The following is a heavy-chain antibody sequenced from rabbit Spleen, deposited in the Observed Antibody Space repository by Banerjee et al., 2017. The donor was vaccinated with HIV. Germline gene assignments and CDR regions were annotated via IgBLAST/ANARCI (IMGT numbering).Heavy chain of an antibody. CDR3: ARDTASSFSSYGMDL. V-gene: IGHV1S40*01. CDR1: GFSFSSSYY. D-gene: IGHD8-1*01. J-gene: IGHJ6*01. Sequence: QSLEESGGGLVKPGASLTLTCTASGFSFSSSYYMYWVRQAPGKGLEWIACINIVTGKSVYASWAKGRFTMSRTSSTAVTLQMTSLTAADTATYFCARDTASSFSSYGMDLWGPGTLVTVS. CDR2: INIVTGKS.